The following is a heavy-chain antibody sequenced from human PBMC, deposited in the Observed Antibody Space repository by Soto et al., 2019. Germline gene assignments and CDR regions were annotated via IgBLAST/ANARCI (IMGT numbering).Heavy chain of an antibody. D-gene: IGHD4-17*01. J-gene: IGHJ5*02. V-gene: IGHV1-24*01. Sequence: SVKVSCKVSGYTLSELFMQWVRHAPGKGLEWMGGFDPEDDETVYAQKFQGRVTMTEDTSTDTAYMELSSLRSEDTAVYYCAAIEKRGLSLRGDYAWFDPWGQGTLVTFSS. CDR3: AAIEKRGLSLRGDYAWFDP. CDR2: FDPEDDET. CDR1: GYTLSELF.